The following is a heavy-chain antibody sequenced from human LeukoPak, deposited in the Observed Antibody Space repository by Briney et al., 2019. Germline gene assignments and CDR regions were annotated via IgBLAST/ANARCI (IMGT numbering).Heavy chain of an antibody. D-gene: IGHD3-16*01. CDR2: ISWNSGSI. J-gene: IGHJ6*02. CDR3: AKGLHYDYYYYGMDV. Sequence: PGGSRRLSCAASGFTFDDYAMHWVRQAPGKGLEWVSGISWNSGSIGYAGSVKGRFTISRDNAKNSLYLQMNSLRAEDTALYYCAKGLHYDYYYYGMDVWGQGTTVTVSS. CDR1: GFTFDDYA. V-gene: IGHV3-9*01.